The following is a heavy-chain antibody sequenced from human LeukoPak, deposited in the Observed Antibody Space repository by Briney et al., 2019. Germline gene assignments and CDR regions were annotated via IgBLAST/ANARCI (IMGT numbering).Heavy chain of an antibody. CDR1: GGSFSDYS. CDR3: ARVRLRRDFDY. CDR2: INHSGNT. D-gene: IGHD4-17*01. V-gene: IGHV4-34*01. J-gene: IGHJ4*02. Sequence: PSETLFLTCAVYGGSFSDYSWSWIRQPPGKGLEWIGEINHSGNTNYNPSLKSRVSMSVDTSKNQFSMKLKFVTAADTAMYFCARVRLRRDFDYWGQGTLVTVSS.